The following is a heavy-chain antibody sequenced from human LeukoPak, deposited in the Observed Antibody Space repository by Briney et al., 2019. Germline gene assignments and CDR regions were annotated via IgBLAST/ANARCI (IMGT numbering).Heavy chain of an antibody. D-gene: IGHD6-13*01. CDR2: MNHRGST. CDR1: GGSFSGYY. J-gene: IGHJ5*02. Sequence: PAETLSPTCAVYGGSFSGYYWSGIRQPPGKGGEWGGEMNHRGSTNYNPSRKRRVTISVDKSKNQFSLKLSSVPAADTAVYYCASVGFSSSWYVSYWFDPWGQGTLVTVSS. V-gene: IGHV4-34*01. CDR3: ASVGFSSSWYVSYWFDP.